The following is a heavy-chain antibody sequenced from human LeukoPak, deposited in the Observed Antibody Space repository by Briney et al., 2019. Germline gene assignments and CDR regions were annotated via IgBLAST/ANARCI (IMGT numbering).Heavy chain of an antibody. J-gene: IGHJ4*02. CDR3: ARHAGGWSYFDY. V-gene: IGHV4-61*02. CDR1: GGSISSVSSF. D-gene: IGHD2-15*01. Sequence: SETLSLTCTVSGGSISSVSSFWSWIRQPAGKGLEWIGRIYTSGSTNYNPSLKSRVTISIDRSRSQFSLRLSSVTAADTAVYYCARHAGGWSYFDYWGQGTLVTVSS. CDR2: IYTSGST.